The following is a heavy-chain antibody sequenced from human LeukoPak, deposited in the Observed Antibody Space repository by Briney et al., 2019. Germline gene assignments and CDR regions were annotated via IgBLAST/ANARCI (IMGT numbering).Heavy chain of an antibody. CDR2: ISGSGGSA. D-gene: IGHD2-8*01. V-gene: IGHV3-23*01. Sequence: GGSLRLSCAASGFTFSNYAMDWVRQAPGKGLEWVSGISGSGGSAYYADSVKGRFTIFRDSSKNTLFLQMNRLRAEDTAVYYCAKDRCTNGVCYFDSWGQGTLVTVSS. CDR3: AKDRCTNGVCYFDS. CDR1: GFTFSNYA. J-gene: IGHJ4*02.